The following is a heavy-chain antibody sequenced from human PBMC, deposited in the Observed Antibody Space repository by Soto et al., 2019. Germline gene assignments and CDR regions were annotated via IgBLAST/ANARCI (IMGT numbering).Heavy chain of an antibody. J-gene: IGHJ4*02. V-gene: IGHV3-23*01. CDR3: AKGHSYYDFRLEY. Sequence: EVQLLESGGGLVQPGGSPRLSCAASGFTFGSYAMSWVRQAPGKGLEWVSTISGSGRATYYADSVKGRFTISRDNSKNTLYLQLNSLRTEVMAVDYGAKGHSYYDFRLEYWGQGTLVTVSS. CDR2: ISGSGRAT. CDR1: GFTFGSYA. D-gene: IGHD3-3*01.